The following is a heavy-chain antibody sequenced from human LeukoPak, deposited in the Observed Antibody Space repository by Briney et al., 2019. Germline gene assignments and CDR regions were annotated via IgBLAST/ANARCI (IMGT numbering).Heavy chain of an antibody. V-gene: IGHV3-30-3*01. Sequence: PGGSVSLLCGPSGHLLNLCAMLWLRESRDGGGEGVGDKSNDGSNKYYADSVKGRFTISRDNSKNTLYLQMNSLRAEDTAVYYCARDRRWAGGSWGLPDYWGQGTLVTVSS. CDR3: ARDRRWAGGSWGLPDY. D-gene: IGHD3-16*01. CDR1: GHLLNLCA. CDR2: KSNDGSNK. J-gene: IGHJ4*02.